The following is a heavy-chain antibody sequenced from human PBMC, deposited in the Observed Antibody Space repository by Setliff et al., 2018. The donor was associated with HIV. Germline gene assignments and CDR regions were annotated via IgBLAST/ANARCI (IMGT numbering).Heavy chain of an antibody. J-gene: IGHJ4*02. CDR3: ARAPPGDSSSWYGNPCFDS. D-gene: IGHD6-13*01. V-gene: IGHV4-39*07. CDR1: GGSIRSSSYY. Sequence: SETLSLTCSVSGGSIRSSSYYWGWIRQPPGKGLEWIGCIYYSGSTYYNPSLKSRLTISRDNANNSLFLQMNGLRAGDTAVYYCARAPPGDSSSWYGNPCFDSWGQGTLVTVSS. CDR2: IYYSGST.